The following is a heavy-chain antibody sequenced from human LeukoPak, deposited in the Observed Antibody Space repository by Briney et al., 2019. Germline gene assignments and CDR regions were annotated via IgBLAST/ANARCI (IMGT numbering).Heavy chain of an antibody. V-gene: IGHV3-53*01. J-gene: IGHJ6*02. CDR3: ARAMSGYSYGPSYYYYYGMDV. CDR1: GFTFSSYI. Sequence: PGGSLRLSCAASGFTFSSYIMNWVRQAPGKGLEWVSVIYSGGSTYYADSVKGRFTISRDNSKNTLYLQMNSLRAEDTAVYYCARAMSGYSYGPSYYYYYGMDVWGQGTTVTVSS. D-gene: IGHD5-18*01. CDR2: IYSGGST.